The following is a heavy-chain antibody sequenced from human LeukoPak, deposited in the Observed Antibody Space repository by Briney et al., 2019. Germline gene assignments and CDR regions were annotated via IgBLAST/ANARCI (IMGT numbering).Heavy chain of an antibody. CDR1: GLTFSNYW. CDR3: AGRYFDWLAYFDY. CDR2: ISQDGREK. V-gene: IGHV3-7*01. D-gene: IGHD3-9*01. Sequence: PGGSLRLSCVASGLTFSNYWLSWVRQAPGKGLEWVATISQDGREKYSVDSVKGRFTISRDNAKSSLYLQLNSLRAEDTAVYYCAGRYFDWLAYFDYWGQGTLVTVSS. J-gene: IGHJ4*02.